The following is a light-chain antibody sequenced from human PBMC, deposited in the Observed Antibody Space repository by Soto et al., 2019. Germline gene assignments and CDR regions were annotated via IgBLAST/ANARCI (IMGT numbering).Light chain of an antibody. CDR2: GNS. Sequence: QLVLTQPPSVSGAPGQRVTISCTGSSSNIGAGYDVHWYQQLPGTAPKLLIYGNSNRPSGVPDRFSGSKSGTSASLAITGLQAEDEADYYCQSYDSSLSGRVVFVGGTKLTVL. CDR1: SSNIGAGYD. J-gene: IGLJ2*01. V-gene: IGLV1-40*01. CDR3: QSYDSSLSGRVV.